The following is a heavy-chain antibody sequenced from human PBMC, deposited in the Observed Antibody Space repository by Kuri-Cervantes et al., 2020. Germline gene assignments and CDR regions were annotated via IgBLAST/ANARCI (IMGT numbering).Heavy chain of an antibody. V-gene: IGHV3-43D*04. CDR2: ISWDGGST. CDR3: ARTYYYDGSGYYFGY. CDR1: GFTFDDYA. Sequence: GESLKISCAASGFTFDDYAMHWVRQAPGKGLEWVSLISWDGGSTYYADSVKGRFTISRDNAKNSLYLQMNSLRVEDTALYYCARTYYYDGSGYYFGYWGQGTLVTVSS. J-gene: IGHJ4*02. D-gene: IGHD3-22*01.